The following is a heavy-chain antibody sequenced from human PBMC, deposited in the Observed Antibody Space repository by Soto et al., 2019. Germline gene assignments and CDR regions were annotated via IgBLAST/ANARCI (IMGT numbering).Heavy chain of an antibody. CDR2: IKSKTDGGTT. Sequence: EVQLVESGGGLVKPGGSLRLSCAASGFTFSNAWMSWVRQAPGKGLEWVGRIKSKTDGGTTDYAAPVKGRFTISRDDSKNTLYLQMNSLKTEDTAVYYCAREGRKSGSYGYWGQGTLVTVSS. V-gene: IGHV3-15*01. J-gene: IGHJ4*02. CDR1: GFTFSNAW. CDR3: AREGRKSGSYGY. D-gene: IGHD1-26*01.